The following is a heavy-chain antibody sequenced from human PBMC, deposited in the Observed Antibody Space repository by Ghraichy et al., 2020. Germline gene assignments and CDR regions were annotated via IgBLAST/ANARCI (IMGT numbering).Heavy chain of an antibody. J-gene: IGHJ6*03. D-gene: IGHD3-3*01. Sequence: GESLNISCKGSGYSFTSYWIGWVRQMPGKGLEWMGIIYPGDSDTRYSPSFQGQVTISADKSISTAYLQWSSLKASDTAMYYCARHHLGGYYDFWSGYYYYYYMDVWGKGTTVTVSS. CDR1: GYSFTSYW. CDR3: ARHHLGGYYDFWSGYYYYYYMDV. V-gene: IGHV5-51*01. CDR2: IYPGDSDT.